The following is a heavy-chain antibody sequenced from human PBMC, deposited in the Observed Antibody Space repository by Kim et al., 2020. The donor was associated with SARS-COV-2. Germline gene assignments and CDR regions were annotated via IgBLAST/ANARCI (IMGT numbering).Heavy chain of an antibody. CDR1: GFTFSSYG. Sequence: GGSLRLSCAASGFTFSSYGMHWVRQAPGKGLEGVAVISYDGSNKYYADSVKGRFTISRDNSKNTLYLQMNSLRAEDTAVYYCAKDLGKVDTAMVGYYYYGMDVWGQGTTVTVSS. D-gene: IGHD5-18*01. J-gene: IGHJ6*02. V-gene: IGHV3-30*18. CDR2: ISYDGSNK. CDR3: AKDLGKVDTAMVGYYYYGMDV.